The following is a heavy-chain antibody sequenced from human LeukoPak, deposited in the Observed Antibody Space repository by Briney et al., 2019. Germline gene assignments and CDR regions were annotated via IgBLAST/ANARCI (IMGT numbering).Heavy chain of an antibody. D-gene: IGHD2-2*01. CDR2: INHSGST. CDR1: GGSFSGYY. Sequence: PSETLSLTCAVYGGSFSGYYWSWIRQPPGKGLEWIGEINHSGSTNYNPSLKSRVTISVDTSKNQFSLKLSSVTAADTAVYYCARGLKVPLTYWYFDLWGRGTLVTVSS. J-gene: IGHJ2*01. CDR3: ARGLKVPLTYWYFDL. V-gene: IGHV4-34*01.